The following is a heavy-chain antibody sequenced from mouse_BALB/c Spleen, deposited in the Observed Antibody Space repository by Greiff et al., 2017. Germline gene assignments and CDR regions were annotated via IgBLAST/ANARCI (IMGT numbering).Heavy chain of an antibody. CDR3: TRDDYAMAY. Sequence: EVQGVESGGGLVKPGGSLKLSCAASGFSFSSYTMSWVRQTPEKRLEWVATISSGGSYTYYPDSVKGRFTISRDNAKNTLYLQMNSLKSEDTTMYYCTRDDYAMAYWGQGTLVTGSA. CDR1: GFSFSSYT. V-gene: IGHV5-6-4*01. J-gene: IGHJ3*01. D-gene: IGHD2-4*01. CDR2: ISSGGSYT.